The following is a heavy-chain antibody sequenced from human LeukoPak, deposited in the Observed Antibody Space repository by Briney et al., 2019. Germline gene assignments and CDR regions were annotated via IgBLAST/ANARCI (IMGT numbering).Heavy chain of an antibody. Sequence: PGGSLRLSCAASGFTFSSYGMHWVRQAPGKGLEWVAFIQYNGTTKDYADSVKGRFTISRDNSKNTVSLQMNSLRAEDTALYYCVKDIRRGYNFGYDQFAYWGQGTLVTVSS. CDR3: VKDIRRGYNFGYDQFAY. J-gene: IGHJ4*02. CDR1: GFTFSSYG. D-gene: IGHD5-18*01. V-gene: IGHV3-30*02. CDR2: IQYNGTTK.